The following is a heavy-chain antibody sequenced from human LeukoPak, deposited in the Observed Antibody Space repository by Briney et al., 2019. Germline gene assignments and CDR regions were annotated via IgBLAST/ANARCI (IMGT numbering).Heavy chain of an antibody. CDR2: ISGSGGST. V-gene: IGHV3-23*01. CDR1: GFTFSNYA. D-gene: IGHD3-10*01. CDR3: AKAYNYGSGSYYKTFDY. Sequence: GGSLRLSCAASGFTFSNYAMSWVRQAPGKGLEWVSGISGSGGSTYYADSVKGRFTISRDNSKNTLYLQMNSLRAEDTAVYYCAKAYNYGSGSYYKTFDYWGQGTLVTVSP. J-gene: IGHJ4*02.